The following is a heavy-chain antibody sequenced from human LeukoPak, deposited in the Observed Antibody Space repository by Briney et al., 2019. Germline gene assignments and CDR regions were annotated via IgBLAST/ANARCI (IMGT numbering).Heavy chain of an antibody. CDR3: ARGLDQKTYYYDSSGYYYFDY. CDR1: GGSFSGYY. CDR2: INHSGST. D-gene: IGHD3-22*01. V-gene: IGHV4-34*01. Sequence: PSETLSLTCAAYGGSFSGYYWSWIRQPPGKGLEWIGGINHSGSTNYNPSLKSRVTISVDTSKNQFSLKLSSVTAADTAVYYCARGLDQKTYYYDSSGYYYFDYWGQGTLVTVSS. J-gene: IGHJ4*02.